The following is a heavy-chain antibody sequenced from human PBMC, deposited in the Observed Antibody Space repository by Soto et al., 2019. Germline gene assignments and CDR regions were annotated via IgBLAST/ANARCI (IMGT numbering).Heavy chain of an antibody. D-gene: IGHD3-3*01. V-gene: IGHV4-39*01. CDR2: IYFSGST. Sequence: SETLSLTCIVSGGSISSSPYYWGWIRQPPGKGLEWIGSIYFSGSTYYSPSLRSRLTMSVDTSKNQLSLKLSSVTAADSAVYYCARLFPLRVVRPTWFDTWGQGIL. CDR1: GGSISSSPYY. J-gene: IGHJ5*02. CDR3: ARLFPLRVVRPTWFDT.